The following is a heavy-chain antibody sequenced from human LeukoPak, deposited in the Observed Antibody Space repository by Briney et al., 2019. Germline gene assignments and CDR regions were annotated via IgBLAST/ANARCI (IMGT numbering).Heavy chain of an antibody. CDR2: ISGSGDNT. CDR1: GFTFNNYA. J-gene: IGHJ5*02. Sequence: GGSLRLSCAASGFTFNNYAMSWVRQAPGKGLEWVSGISGSGDNTYYADSVKGRFTISRDNSKNTLYLQMNSLRADDTAVYYCAKGGLVHRFDPWGQGTLVTVSS. V-gene: IGHV3-23*01. CDR3: AKGGLVHRFDP.